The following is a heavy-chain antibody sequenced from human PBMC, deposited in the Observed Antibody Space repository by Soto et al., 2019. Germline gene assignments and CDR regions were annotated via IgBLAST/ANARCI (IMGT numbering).Heavy chain of an antibody. V-gene: IGHV4-4*02. CDR2: LSRGDER. J-gene: IGHJ6*02. D-gene: IGHD3-16*01. CDR3: PTQTISYTWGV. CDR1: GAPITTTKW. Sequence: QVQLQESGPGLVKPSETLSLTCTVSGAPITTTKWWAWVRLPPGKGLEWIGELSRGDERSSNPSLEGRFTTSLDKSNNHFSLKLTSVTAAGTAIYYCPTQTISYTWGVWGRGTSVTVSS.